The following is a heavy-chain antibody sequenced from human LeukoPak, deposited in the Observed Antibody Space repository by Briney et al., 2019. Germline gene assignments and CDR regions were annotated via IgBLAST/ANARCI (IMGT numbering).Heavy chain of an antibody. CDR1: CGSLSSGSYY. J-gene: IGHJ4*02. D-gene: IGHD6-13*01. CDR2: IYYTGST. V-gene: IGHV4-61*01. Sequence: SETLSLTCIVSCGSLSSGSYYWSWIRQPPGKGLEWIGYIYYTGSTNYNPSLKSRVTISVDTSKNQFSLKLSSVTAADTAVYYCAREVEYSTTWARFDYWGQGTLVTVSS. CDR3: AREVEYSTTWARFDY.